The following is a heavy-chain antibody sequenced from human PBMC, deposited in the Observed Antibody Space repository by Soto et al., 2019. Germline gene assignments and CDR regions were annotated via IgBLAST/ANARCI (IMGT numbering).Heavy chain of an antibody. J-gene: IGHJ4*02. CDR2: INGAGSST. V-gene: IGHV3-74*01. CDR3: AKAGGAAGTVDYFDY. D-gene: IGHD6-13*01. Sequence: GGSLRLSCAGSGFTSSAYGMHWVRQAPGKGLVWVSRINGAGSSTSYADSVKGRFTISRDNAKNTLYLQMNSLRAEDTAVYYCAKAGGAAGTVDYFDYWGQGTLVTVSS. CDR1: GFTSSAYG.